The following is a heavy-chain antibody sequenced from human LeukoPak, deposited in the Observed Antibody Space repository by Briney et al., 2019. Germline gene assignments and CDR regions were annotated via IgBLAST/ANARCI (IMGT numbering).Heavy chain of an antibody. CDR2: IYYSGST. CDR1: GGSISSSSYY. CDR3: ARMTVVPAVDYYYYMDV. V-gene: IGHV4-39*07. D-gene: IGHD2-2*01. Sequence: PSETLSLTCTVSGGSISSSSYYWGWIRQPPGTGLEWIGSIYYSGSTYYNPSLKSRVTISVDTSKNQFSLKLSSVTAADTAVYYCARMTVVPAVDYYYYMDVWGKGTTVTVSS. J-gene: IGHJ6*03.